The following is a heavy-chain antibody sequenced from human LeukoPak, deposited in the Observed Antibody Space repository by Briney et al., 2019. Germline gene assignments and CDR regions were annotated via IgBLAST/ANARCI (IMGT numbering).Heavy chain of an antibody. J-gene: IGHJ4*02. CDR1: GFTFSSYT. V-gene: IGHV3-48*04. D-gene: IGHD2-2*01. Sequence: GGSLRLSCAASGFTFSSYTMNWVRQAPGEGLEWVSYISSSGRTIFYAASVKGRFTVSRDNAKNSLYLQMNSLRAEDTAVYYCVRRYCSSTSCTLDSWGQGTLVTVSS. CDR2: ISSSGRTI. CDR3: VRRYCSSTSCTLDS.